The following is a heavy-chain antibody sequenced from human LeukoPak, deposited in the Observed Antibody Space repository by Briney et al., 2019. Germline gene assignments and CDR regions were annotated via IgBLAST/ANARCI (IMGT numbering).Heavy chain of an antibody. J-gene: IGHJ4*02. CDR1: GGSISNYY. CDR3: ARNLIPEQLVLNF. Sequence: SETLSITCTVSGGSISNYYWNWIRQPPGEGLEWIGYIYYTGSTNYNPSLKSRVTMSVDTSKNQFSLNLRSVTPEDAAVYYCARNLIPEQLVLNFWGQGTLVTVSS. V-gene: IGHV4-59*01. CDR2: IYYTGST. D-gene: IGHD6-13*01.